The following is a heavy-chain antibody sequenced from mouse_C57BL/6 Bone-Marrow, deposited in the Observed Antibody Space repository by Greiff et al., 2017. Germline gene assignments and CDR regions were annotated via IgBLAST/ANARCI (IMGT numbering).Heavy chain of an antibody. Sequence: EVMLVESGPGMVKPSQSLSLTCTVTGYSITSGYDWHWIRHFPGNKLEWMGYISYSGSTNYNPSLKSRISITHDTSKNHFFLKLNSVTTEDTATYYCARSYYGSSYDWYFDVWGTGTTVTVSS. D-gene: IGHD1-1*01. CDR1: GYSITSGYD. CDR2: ISYSGST. J-gene: IGHJ1*03. V-gene: IGHV3-1*01. CDR3: ARSYYGSSYDWYFDV.